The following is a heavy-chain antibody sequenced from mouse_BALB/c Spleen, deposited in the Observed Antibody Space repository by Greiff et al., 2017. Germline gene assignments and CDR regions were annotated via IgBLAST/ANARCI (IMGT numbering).Heavy chain of an antibody. V-gene: IGHV14-3*02. CDR3: ARHDYTDY. D-gene: IGHD2-4*01. J-gene: IGHJ2*01. CDR2: IDPANGNT. CDR1: GFNIKDTY. Sequence: VQLKQSGAELVKPGASVKLSCTASGFNIKDTYMHWVKQRPEQGLEWIGRIDPANGNTKYDPKFQGKATITADTSSNTAYLQLSSLTSEDTAVYYCARHDYTDYWGQGTTLTVSS.